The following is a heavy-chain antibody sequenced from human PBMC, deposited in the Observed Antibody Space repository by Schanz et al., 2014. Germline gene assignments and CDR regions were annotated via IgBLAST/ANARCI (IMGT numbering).Heavy chain of an antibody. Sequence: QVQLVESGGGLVKPGGSLRLSCAASGFNFSDYYMSWVRQAPGKGLEWVSSISSSSTYIYYTDSLKGRFTISRDNAKNSLYLQMNSLRAEDTAMYYCARVLRGVLPATLGDAFDIWGPGTMVTVSS. CDR3: ARVLRGVLPATLGDAFDI. J-gene: IGHJ3*02. D-gene: IGHD2-15*01. CDR1: GFNFSDYY. V-gene: IGHV3-11*06. CDR2: ISSSSTYI.